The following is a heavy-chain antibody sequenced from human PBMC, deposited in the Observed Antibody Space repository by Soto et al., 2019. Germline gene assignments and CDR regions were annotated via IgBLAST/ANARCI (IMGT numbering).Heavy chain of an antibody. J-gene: IGHJ6*03. CDR3: TKRCRLYYMDV. CDR1: GFTFDDYA. V-gene: IGHV3-9*01. CDR2: ITWNSGTI. Sequence: EVQLVESGGGLVQPGRSLRLSCAASGFTFDDYAMHWVRQAPGRGLEWVSRITWNSGTIDYADSVKGRFTISRDNAKNSLYLQMNSLRAEDTALYYCTKRCRLYYMDVWGKGTTVTVSS. D-gene: IGHD2-8*01.